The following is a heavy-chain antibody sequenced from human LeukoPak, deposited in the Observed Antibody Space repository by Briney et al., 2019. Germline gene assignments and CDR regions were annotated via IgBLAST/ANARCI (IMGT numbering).Heavy chain of an antibody. CDR3: ARDDSDDYGDYGFDY. D-gene: IGHD4-17*01. CDR2: ISAYNGNT. CDR1: DYSFTRYG. Sequence: SSVTVSCKASDYSFTRYGISWVRQAPGQGLEWMGRISAYNGNTNYAQKLQGRVTMTTDTSTSTAYMELRSLRSDDTAVYYCARDDSDDYGDYGFDYWGQGTLVTVSS. V-gene: IGHV1-18*01. J-gene: IGHJ4*02.